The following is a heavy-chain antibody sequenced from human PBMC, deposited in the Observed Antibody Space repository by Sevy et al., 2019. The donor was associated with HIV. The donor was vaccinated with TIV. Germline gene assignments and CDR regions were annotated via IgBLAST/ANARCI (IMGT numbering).Heavy chain of an antibody. Sequence: GGSLRLSCAASGFTFSDYSLNCVRQAPGKGLEWVSYISRSGTTRHYADSVRGRFTISRDDAKNSLYLQMSSLRDEDTAVYYCARDDTASYLPVSWGQGTLVTVSS. CDR1: GFTFSDYS. J-gene: IGHJ4*02. V-gene: IGHV3-48*02. CDR2: ISRSGTTR. D-gene: IGHD3-10*01. CDR3: ARDDTASYLPVS.